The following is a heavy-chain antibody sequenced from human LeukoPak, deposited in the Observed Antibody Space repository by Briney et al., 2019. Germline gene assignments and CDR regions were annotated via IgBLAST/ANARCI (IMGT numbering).Heavy chain of an antibody. J-gene: IGHJ4*02. Sequence: GGSLRLSCAASGLTFSSYAMHWVRQAPGKGLEYVSAISSNGGSTYYANSVKGRFTISRDNSKNTLYLQMGSLRAEDMAVYYCARTRGYYDYWGQGTLVTVSS. D-gene: IGHD3-22*01. CDR2: ISSNGGST. CDR1: GLTFSSYA. CDR3: ARTRGYYDY. V-gene: IGHV3-64*01.